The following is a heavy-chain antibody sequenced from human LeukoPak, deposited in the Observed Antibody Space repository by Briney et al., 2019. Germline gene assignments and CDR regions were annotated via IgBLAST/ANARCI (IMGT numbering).Heavy chain of an antibody. CDR2: INPDGSQI. CDR1: GFSFSTSW. J-gene: IGHJ3*02. D-gene: IGHD4-23*01. Sequence: GGSLRLSCAASGFSFSTSWVSWVRQAPEKGLEWVGDINPDGSQIVYVDSVKGRFTISRDNAKNSLFLQMNSLRAEDTAVYYCARDPNYGGTDIWGQGTMVTVSS. CDR3: ARDPNYGGTDI. V-gene: IGHV3-7*01.